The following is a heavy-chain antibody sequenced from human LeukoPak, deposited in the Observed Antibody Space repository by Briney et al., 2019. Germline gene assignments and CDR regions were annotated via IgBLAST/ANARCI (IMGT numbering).Heavy chain of an antibody. CDR2: ISAYNGNT. CDR3: ARVEWNSNPPNYYYYYMDV. D-gene: IGHD4-11*01. V-gene: IGHV1-18*01. J-gene: IGHJ6*03. Sequence: ASVKVSCKASGYTFTSYGISWVRQAPGQGLEWMGWISAYNGNTNYAQKLQGRVTMTTDTSTSTAYMELRSLRSDDTAVYYCARVEWNSNPPNYYYYYMDVWGKGTTVTVSS. CDR1: GYTFTSYG.